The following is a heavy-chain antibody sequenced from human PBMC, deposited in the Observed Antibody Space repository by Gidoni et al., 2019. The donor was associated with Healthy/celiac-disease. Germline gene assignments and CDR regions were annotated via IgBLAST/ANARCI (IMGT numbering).Heavy chain of an antibody. CDR2: IISSGSTI. D-gene: IGHD6-19*01. CDR3: ATPTGVAGTGYYYGMDV. V-gene: IGHV3-48*03. J-gene: IGHJ6*02. Sequence: EVQLVESGGGLVQPGGYLRLSCAAAGFTFSSYEMNWVRQAPGKGLEWVAYIISSGSTIYYADSVKGRFTISRDNAKNSLYLQLNSLRAEDTAVYSCATPTGVAGTGYYYGMDVWGQGTTVTVSS. CDR1: GFTFSSYE.